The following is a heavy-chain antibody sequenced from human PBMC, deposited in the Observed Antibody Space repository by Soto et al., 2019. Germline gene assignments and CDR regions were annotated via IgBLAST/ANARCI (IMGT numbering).Heavy chain of an antibody. CDR2: ISAYNGNT. J-gene: IGHJ4*02. Sequence: ASVKVSCRASGYTFTSYGISWVRQAPGQGLEWMRWISAYNGNTNYAQKLQGRVTMTTDTSTSTAYMEQRSLRSDDTAVYYCARGGGVYCSGGSCLFDYWGQGTLVTVSS. CDR1: GYTFTSYG. CDR3: ARGGGVYCSGGSCLFDY. V-gene: IGHV1-18*01. D-gene: IGHD2-15*01.